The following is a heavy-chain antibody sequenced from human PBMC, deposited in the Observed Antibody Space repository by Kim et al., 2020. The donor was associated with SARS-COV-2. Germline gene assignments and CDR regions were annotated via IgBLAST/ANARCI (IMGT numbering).Heavy chain of an antibody. Sequence: SETLSLTCTVSGGSISSGDYYWSWIRQPPGKGLEWIGYIYYSGSTYYNPSLKSRVTISVDTSKNQFSLKLSSVTAADTAVYYCARTRRFPYYFDYWGQGTLVTVSS. V-gene: IGHV4-30-4*01. J-gene: IGHJ4*02. D-gene: IGHD2-21*01. CDR3: ARTRRFPYYFDY. CDR1: GGSISSGDYY. CDR2: IYYSGST.